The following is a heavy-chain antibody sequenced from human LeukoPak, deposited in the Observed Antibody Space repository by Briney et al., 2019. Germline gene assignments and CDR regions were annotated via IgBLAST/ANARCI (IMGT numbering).Heavy chain of an antibody. J-gene: IGHJ4*02. CDR1: GASFSSGDQY. D-gene: IGHD3-22*01. Sequence: SQTLSLTCTVSGASFSSGDQYWHWLRQRPGEGLEWIGSIHPSGALYNNPSLESRVTISIDTSKNQFSLNLNSVTAADTAVYFCSRGLDSRKLGYWGQGTLVTVSS. CDR3: SRGLDSRKLGY. CDR2: IHPSGAL. V-gene: IGHV4-31*03.